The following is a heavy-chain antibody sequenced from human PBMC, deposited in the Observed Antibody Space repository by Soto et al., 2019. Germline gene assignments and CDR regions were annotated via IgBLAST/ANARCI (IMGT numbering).Heavy chain of an antibody. CDR1: GFTFSSYA. J-gene: IGHJ4*02. D-gene: IGHD6-13*01. Sequence: GSLRLSCAASGFTFSSYAMSWVRQAPGKGLEWVSAISGSGGSTYYADSVKGRFTISRDNSKNRLYLQMNSLRAEDTAVYYCAKDGYSSTHYFDYWGQGTLVTVSS. CDR3: AKDGYSSTHYFDY. V-gene: IGHV3-23*01. CDR2: ISGSGGST.